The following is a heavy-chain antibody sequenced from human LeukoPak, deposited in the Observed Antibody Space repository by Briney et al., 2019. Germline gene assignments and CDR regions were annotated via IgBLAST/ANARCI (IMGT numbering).Heavy chain of an antibody. CDR3: ARLGPGGHGEFDY. J-gene: IGHJ4*02. CDR2: IYCSGST. CDR1: GGSFSDYY. D-gene: IGHD3-10*01. V-gene: IGHV4-34*11. Sequence: SETLSLTCAADGGSFSDYYWSWIRQPPGKGLGLIGYIYCSGSTNYNPSLKGRVTISVDTSKTKFSLKLTTVTAADTAVYYCARLGPGGHGEFDYWGQGTLVTVSS.